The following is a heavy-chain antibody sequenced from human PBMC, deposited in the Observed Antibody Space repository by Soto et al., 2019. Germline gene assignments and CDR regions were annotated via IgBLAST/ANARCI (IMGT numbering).Heavy chain of an antibody. V-gene: IGHV4-59*01. CDR1: GGSISSYY. D-gene: IGHD3-22*01. Sequence: SETLSLTCTVSGGSISSYYWSWIRQPPGKGLEWIGYIYYSGSTNYNPSLKSRVTISVDTSKNQFSLKLSSVTAADTAVYYCARGAHYYDSSGYYYYWGQGTLVTVSS. CDR3: ARGAHYYDSSGYYYY. CDR2: IYYSGST. J-gene: IGHJ4*02.